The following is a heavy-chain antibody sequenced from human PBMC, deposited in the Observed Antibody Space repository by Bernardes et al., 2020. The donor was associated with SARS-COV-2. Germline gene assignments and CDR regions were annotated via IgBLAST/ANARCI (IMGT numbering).Heavy chain of an antibody. CDR1: GYDFSKYW. CDR3: TPDTRGWWKGMDV. Sequence: GESLKISCKGSGYDFSKYWNGWVRQMPGKGLEWMGIIYPGDSDTRYSPSFQGQVTIPADKSISAAYLQMNSLQTEDTAVYYCTPDTRGWWKGMDVWGQGTTVTVSS. J-gene: IGHJ6*02. V-gene: IGHV5-51*01. D-gene: IGHD2-15*01. CDR2: IYPGDSDT.